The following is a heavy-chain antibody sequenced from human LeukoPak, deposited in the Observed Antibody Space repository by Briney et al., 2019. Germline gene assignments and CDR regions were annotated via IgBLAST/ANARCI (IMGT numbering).Heavy chain of an antibody. Sequence: GRSMTLSCVASGFSFSSYAMSWVRQAAGKGLEWVSGIGGGCFNKNYADAVKRRFTISRHNSKNTLYMQKNSLRADDTAVYYCAKGFNSDWYFFDYGGQGTLVSVPS. J-gene: IGHJ4*02. D-gene: IGHD6-19*01. CDR2: IGGGCFNK. CDR1: GFSFSSYA. CDR3: AKGFNSDWYFFDY. V-gene: IGHV3-23*01.